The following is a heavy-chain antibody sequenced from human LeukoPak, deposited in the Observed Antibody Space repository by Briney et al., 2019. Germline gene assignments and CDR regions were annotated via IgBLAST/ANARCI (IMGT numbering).Heavy chain of an antibody. CDR3: ARGQGAEVDY. J-gene: IGHJ4*02. V-gene: IGHV4-34*01. Sequence: SETLSLTCAVYGGSFSGYTGGGSPKPQGKGLEWIGEINHSGSTNYNPSLKSRVTISVDTSKNQFSLKLSSVTAADTAVYYCARGQGAEVDYWGQGTLVTVSS. D-gene: IGHD1-26*01. CDR2: INHSGST. CDR1: GGSFSGYT.